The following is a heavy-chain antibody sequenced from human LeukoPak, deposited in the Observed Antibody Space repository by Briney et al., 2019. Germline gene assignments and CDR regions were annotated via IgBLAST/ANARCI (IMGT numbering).Heavy chain of an antibody. CDR2: IYYSGST. J-gene: IGHJ2*01. D-gene: IGHD6-13*01. V-gene: IGHV4-39*01. Sequence: SETLSLTCTVPGGSISSSSYYWGWIRQPPGKGLEWIGSIYYSGSTYYNPSLKSRVTISVDTSKNQFSLKLSSVTAADTAVYYCARIYYSSSYDYWYFDLWGRGTLVTVSS. CDR1: GGSISSSSYY. CDR3: ARIYYSSSYDYWYFDL.